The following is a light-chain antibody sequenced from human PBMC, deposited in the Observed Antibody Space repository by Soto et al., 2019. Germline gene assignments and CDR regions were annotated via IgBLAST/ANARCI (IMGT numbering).Light chain of an antibody. J-gene: IGKJ1*01. CDR1: RNVLYSSNNKNY. CDR2: WAS. V-gene: IGKV4-1*01. CDR3: QQYHILPWT. Sequence: DIVMTQSPDSLAVSLGERATINCKSSRNVLYSSNNKNYLAWYQQKPGQPPKLLIYWASTRESGVPDRFSGSGSGTDFTLTIISLQAEDVAVYYCQQYHILPWTFGQGTKVEIK.